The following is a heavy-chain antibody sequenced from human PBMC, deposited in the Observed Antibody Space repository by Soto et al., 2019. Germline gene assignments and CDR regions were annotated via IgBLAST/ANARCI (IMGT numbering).Heavy chain of an antibody. CDR2: ISYDGSNK. J-gene: IGHJ6*02. CDR3: AKELPSGDCRGGSCYKPYYYGMDV. V-gene: IGHV3-30*18. CDR1: GFTFSSYG. D-gene: IGHD2-15*01. Sequence: GGSLRLSCAASGFTFSSYGMHWVRQAPGKGLEWVAVISYDGSNKYYADSVKGRFTISRDNSKNTLYLQMNSLRAEDTAGYYCAKELPSGDCRGGSCYKPYYYGMDVWGQGTTVTVSS.